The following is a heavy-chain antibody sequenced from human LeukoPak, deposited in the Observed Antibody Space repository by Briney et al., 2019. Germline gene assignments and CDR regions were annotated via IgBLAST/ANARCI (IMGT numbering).Heavy chain of an antibody. CDR1: GLTFSDYW. Sequence: GGSLRLSCAASGLTFSDYWMSWVRQAPGKGLEWVANIKPDGGHQNYVDSVKGRFTISRDNSKNTLSLQMDSLTADDTAVYYCAKEGSGSSWSSFDYWGQGTLVTVSS. CDR3: AKEGSGSSWSSFDY. V-gene: IGHV3-7*01. J-gene: IGHJ4*02. CDR2: IKPDGGHQ. D-gene: IGHD6-13*01.